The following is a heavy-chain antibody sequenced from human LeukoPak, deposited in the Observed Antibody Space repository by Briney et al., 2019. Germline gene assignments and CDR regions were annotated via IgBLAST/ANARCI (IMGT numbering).Heavy chain of an antibody. CDR2: IRYDGSNK. D-gene: IGHD6-13*01. J-gene: IGHJ4*02. V-gene: IGHV3-30*02. CDR3: AKDMGRGSSWSALGY. Sequence: GGSLRLSCAASGFTFSSYGMHWVRQAPGKGLEWVAFIRYDGSNKYYADSVKGRFTISRDNSKNTLYLQMNSLRAEDTAVYYCAKDMGRGSSWSALGYWGQGTLVTVSS. CDR1: GFTFSSYG.